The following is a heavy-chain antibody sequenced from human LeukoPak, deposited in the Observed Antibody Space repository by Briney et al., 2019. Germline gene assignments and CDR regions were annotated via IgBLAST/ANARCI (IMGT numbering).Heavy chain of an antibody. Sequence: GGSLRLSCAACGFAFDDYAMHWVRQAPGKGLEWVSGICWNSGSIGYAGSVNGRLIISRDNAKNSLYLQMNSLRAEDTDLYYCAKDGLQYCTSTACYTFDTWGQGTLVTVSS. J-gene: IGHJ4*02. CDR2: ICWNSGSI. CDR3: AKDGLQYCTSTACYTFDT. CDR1: GFAFDDYA. V-gene: IGHV3-9*01. D-gene: IGHD2-2*01.